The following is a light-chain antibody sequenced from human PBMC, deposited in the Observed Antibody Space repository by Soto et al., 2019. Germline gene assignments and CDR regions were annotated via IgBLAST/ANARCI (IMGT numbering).Light chain of an antibody. CDR2: KAS. J-gene: IGKJ1*01. Sequence: IQMTPSPSALSGSVGDRVTMTCRASQTISSWLAWYQQKPGKAPKLLIYKASTLKSGVPSRFSGSGSGTEFTLTISSLQPDDFATYYCQHYNSYSEAFGQGTKVDIK. CDR3: QHYNSYSEA. CDR1: QTISSW. V-gene: IGKV1-5*03.